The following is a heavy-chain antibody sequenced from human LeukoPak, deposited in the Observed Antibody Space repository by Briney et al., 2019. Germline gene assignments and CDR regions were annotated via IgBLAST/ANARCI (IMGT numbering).Heavy chain of an antibody. CDR3: ARRPVYYYGSGSYYP. J-gene: IGHJ5*02. CDR2: INHSGST. V-gene: IGHV4-34*01. D-gene: IGHD3-10*01. CDR1: GGSISSYY. Sequence: SETLSLTCTVSGGSISSYYWSWIRQPPGKGLEWIGEINHSGSTNYNPSLKSRVTISVDTSKNQFSLKLSSVTAADTAVYYCARRPVYYYGSGSYYPWGQGTLVTVSS.